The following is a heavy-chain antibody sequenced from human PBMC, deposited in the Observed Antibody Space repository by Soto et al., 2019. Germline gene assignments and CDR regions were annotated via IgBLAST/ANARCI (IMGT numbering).Heavy chain of an antibody. CDR1: GYTFTSYG. CDR3: ARELDYYDSSGYYASFDY. J-gene: IGHJ4*02. D-gene: IGHD3-22*01. Sequence: QVQLVQSGAEVKKPGASVKVSCKASGYTFTSYGIIWVRQAPGPGLEWMGWISAYNGNTNYAQKLQGRVTMTTDTSTSTAYMELRSLRSDDTAVYYCARELDYYDSSGYYASFDYWGQGTLVTVSS. V-gene: IGHV1-18*01. CDR2: ISAYNGNT.